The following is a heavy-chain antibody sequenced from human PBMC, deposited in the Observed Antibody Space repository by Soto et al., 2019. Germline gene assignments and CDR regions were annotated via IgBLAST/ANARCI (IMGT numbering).Heavy chain of an antibody. CDR2: ISGSGGST. CDR3: AKDQGNWNDPDY. D-gene: IGHD1-1*01. CDR1: GFTFSSYA. J-gene: IGHJ4*02. Sequence: PGGSLRLSCAASGFTFSSYAMIWVRQAPGKGLEWVSAISGSGGSTYYADSVKGRFTISRDNSKNTLYLQMNSLRAEDTAVYYCAKDQGNWNDPDYWGQGTLVTVSS. V-gene: IGHV3-23*01.